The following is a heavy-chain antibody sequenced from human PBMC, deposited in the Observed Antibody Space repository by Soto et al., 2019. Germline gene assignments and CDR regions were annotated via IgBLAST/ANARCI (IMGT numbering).Heavy chain of an antibody. CDR3: ARDGRWGYCSGDCFITDY. D-gene: IGHD2-21*02. V-gene: IGHV1-18*01. J-gene: IGHJ4*02. CDR1: GYTFISYG. CDR2: ISTYNGNT. Sequence: QVQLVQSGAEVKKPGASVKVSCKASGYTFISYGISWVRQAPGQGLEWMGWISTYNGNTNYAQKFQGRVTMTTDTSTSTAYMELRSLRSDDTAVYYCARDGRWGYCSGDCFITDYWGQGTLVTVSS.